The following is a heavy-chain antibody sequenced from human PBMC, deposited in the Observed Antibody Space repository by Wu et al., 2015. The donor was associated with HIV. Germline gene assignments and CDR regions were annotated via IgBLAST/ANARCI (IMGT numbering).Heavy chain of an antibody. V-gene: IGHV1-2*02. J-gene: IGHJ3*02. D-gene: IGHD3-10*01. CDR1: GYTFSSYY. CDR2: ITPNSGGT. CDR3: VRGARGMPKGAFDI. Sequence: QVQLVQSGSEVKKPGASVKVSCKASGYTFSSYYIHWLRQAPGQGLEWMAWITPNSGGTNSAQMFQGRVTMTRDTSISTAYLELSSLTSDDTAVYYCVRGARGMPKGAFDIRGQGTLVIVSS.